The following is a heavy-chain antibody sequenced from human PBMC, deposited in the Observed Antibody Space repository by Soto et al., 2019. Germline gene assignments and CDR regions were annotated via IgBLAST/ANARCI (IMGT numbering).Heavy chain of an antibody. CDR2: IKSKNDGGNK. J-gene: IGHJ6*02. CDR1: GFTFSNAG. V-gene: IGHV3-15*01. D-gene: IGHD3-16*02. Sequence: EVQLVESGGGLVKPGGSLRLSCAASGFTFSNAGMSWVRQAPGKGLEWVGRIKSKNDGGNKDYAAPVKGRFTIARDDSKNKLYLQMHSLKTEDTAVYYCTTFVIRYGMDVWGQGTTVTVSS. CDR3: TTFVIRYGMDV.